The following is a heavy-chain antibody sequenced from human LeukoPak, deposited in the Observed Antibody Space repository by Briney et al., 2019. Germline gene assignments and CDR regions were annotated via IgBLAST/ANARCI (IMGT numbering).Heavy chain of an antibody. CDR3: ARDCGGDSYLGAFDI. CDR2: VYYSGIT. V-gene: IGHV4-59*13. D-gene: IGHD2-21*02. CDR1: GGSISTYY. J-gene: IGHJ3*02. Sequence: SETLSLTRTVSGGSISTYYWTWIRQPPGKGLEWIGNVYYSGITYYNPSLKSRLTLAVDTSKNQFSLKLNSVTTADTAVYFCARDCGGDSYLGAFDIWGQGTLVTVSS.